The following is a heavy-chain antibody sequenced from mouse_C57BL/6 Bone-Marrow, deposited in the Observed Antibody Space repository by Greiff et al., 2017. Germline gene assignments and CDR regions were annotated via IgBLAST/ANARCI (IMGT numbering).Heavy chain of an antibody. CDR3: TTTYGYDDGFAY. V-gene: IGHV14-4*01. Sequence: VQLQQSGAELVRPGASVKLSCTASGFNIKDDYMHWVKQRPEQGLEWIGWIDPENGDTEYATKFQGKATITADTSSNTAYLQLSSLTSEDTAVYYCTTTYGYDDGFAYWGRGTLVTVSA. CDR1: GFNIKDDY. J-gene: IGHJ3*01. CDR2: IDPENGDT. D-gene: IGHD2-2*01.